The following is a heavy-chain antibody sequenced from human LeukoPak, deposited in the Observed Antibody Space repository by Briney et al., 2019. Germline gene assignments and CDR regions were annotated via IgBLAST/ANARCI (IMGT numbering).Heavy chain of an antibody. CDR2: IKQDESEK. J-gene: IGHJ4*02. CDR3: ARVGRWEEYFFDY. Sequence: PGGSLRLSCAASGFTFSSYLMSLVRQAPGKCLEWVANIKQDESEKYYVDSVKGRFTISSDSAKNTLNLQMNSLRDEDTAVYYCARVGRWEEYFFDYWGQGTLVTVSS. D-gene: IGHD4-23*01. V-gene: IGHV3-7*02. CDR1: GFTFSSYL.